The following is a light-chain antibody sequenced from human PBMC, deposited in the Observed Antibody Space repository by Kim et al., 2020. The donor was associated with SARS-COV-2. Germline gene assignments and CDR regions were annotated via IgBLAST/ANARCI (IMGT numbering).Light chain of an antibody. V-gene: IGKV1-8*01. J-gene: IGKJ1*01. CDR3: QQYYSYPRT. CDR2: AAS. CDR1: QGSSSY. Sequence: STGDRVTITCRASQGSSSYLAWYQQKPGKAPKLLIYAASTLQSGVPSRFSGSGSGTDFTLTISCLQSEDFATYYCQQYYSYPRTFGQGTKVDIK.